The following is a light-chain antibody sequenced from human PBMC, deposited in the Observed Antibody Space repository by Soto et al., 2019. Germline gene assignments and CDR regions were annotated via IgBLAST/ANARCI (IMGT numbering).Light chain of an antibody. J-gene: IGLJ1*01. Sequence: ALAQPASVSGSPGQSITISCSGTSSDVGGYNYVSWYQQHPAKAPKLMIFDVSNRPSGVSDRFSGSKSGNTASLTISGLQAEDEADYYCYSYTTSGTYVFGSGTRSPS. CDR3: YSYTTSGTYV. CDR1: SSDVGGYNY. CDR2: DVS. V-gene: IGLV2-14*01.